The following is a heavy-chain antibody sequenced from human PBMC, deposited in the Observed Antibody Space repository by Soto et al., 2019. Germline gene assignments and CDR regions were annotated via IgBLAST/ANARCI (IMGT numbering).Heavy chain of an antibody. CDR3: ARGGGYDSFDF. V-gene: IGHV4-59*08. J-gene: IGHJ4*02. CDR1: GGSISSYY. D-gene: IGHD2-15*01. CDR2: IYYSGST. Sequence: SETLSLTCTVSGGSISSYYWSWIRQPPGKGLEWIGYIYYSGSTNYNPSLKSRVTISVDTSKNQFSLKLSSVTAADTAVYYCARGGGYDSFDFWGQGIQVTVSS.